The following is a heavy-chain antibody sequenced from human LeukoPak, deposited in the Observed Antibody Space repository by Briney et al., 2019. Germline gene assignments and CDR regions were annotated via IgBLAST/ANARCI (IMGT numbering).Heavy chain of an antibody. D-gene: IGHD4-11*01. V-gene: IGHV4-34*01. CDR1: GGSFSGYY. CDR2: INHSGST. Sequence: PSETLSLTCAVYGGSFSGYYWSWIRQPPGKGLEWIGEINHSGSTNYNPSLKSRVTISVDTSKNQFSLKLSSVTAADTAVYYCARNSNYDYWGQGTLVTVSS. CDR3: ARNSNYDY. J-gene: IGHJ4*02.